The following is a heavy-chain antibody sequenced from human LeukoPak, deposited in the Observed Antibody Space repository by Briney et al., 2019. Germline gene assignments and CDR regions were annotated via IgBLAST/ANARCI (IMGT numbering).Heavy chain of an antibody. CDR2: INPNSGGT. CDR1: GYTFTSYY. CDR3: ARVMREYCSSTSCFFTGYYYYYYMDV. V-gene: IGHV1-2*02. D-gene: IGHD2-2*01. Sequence: ASVKVSCKASGYTFTSYYMHWVRQAPGQGLEWMGWINPNSGGTNYAQKFQGRVTMTRDTSISTAYMELSRLRSDDTAVYYCARVMREYCSSTSCFFTGYYYYYYMDVWGKGTTVTVSS. J-gene: IGHJ6*03.